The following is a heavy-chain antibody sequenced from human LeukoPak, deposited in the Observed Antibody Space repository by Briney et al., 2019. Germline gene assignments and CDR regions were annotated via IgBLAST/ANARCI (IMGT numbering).Heavy chain of an antibody. J-gene: IGHJ4*02. CDR2: ISESGTGT. Sequence: PGGSLRLSCAASGVTFSRYAMSWVRQAPGKGLEWVSAISESGTGTYYADSVKGRFTISRDNSKNTLSLQVNSLRAEDTAVYYCAKDIAQGYTFGSIEQDYWGQGTLVTVSS. V-gene: IGHV3-23*01. CDR1: GVTFSRYA. CDR3: AKDIAQGYTFGSIEQDY. D-gene: IGHD5-18*01.